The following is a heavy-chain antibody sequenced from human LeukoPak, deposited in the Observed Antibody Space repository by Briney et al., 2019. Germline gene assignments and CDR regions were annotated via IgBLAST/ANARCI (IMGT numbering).Heavy chain of an antibody. CDR1: GFTFSSYS. CDR2: ISSSSSYI. CDR3: ARDEAGDYGSSDAFDI. D-gene: IGHD4-17*01. J-gene: IGHJ3*02. V-gene: IGHV3-21*01. Sequence: NPGGSLRPSCAASGFTFSSYSMNWVRQAPGKGLEWFSSISSSSSYIYYADSVKGRFTISRDNAKNSLYLQMNSLRAEDTAVYYCARDEAGDYGSSDAFDIWGQGTMVTVSS.